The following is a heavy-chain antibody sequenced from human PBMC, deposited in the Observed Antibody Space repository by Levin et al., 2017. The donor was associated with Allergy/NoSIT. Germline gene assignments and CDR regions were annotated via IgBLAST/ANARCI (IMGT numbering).Heavy chain of an antibody. CDR2: IYYSGST. Sequence: GSLRLSCTVSGGSISSSSYYWGWIRQPPGKGLEWIGSIYYSGSTYYNPSLKSRVTISVDTSKNQFSLKLSSVTAADTAVYYCASEPFAGNYDSSGYKLGFDYWGQGTLVTVSS. CDR1: GGSISSSSYY. D-gene: IGHD3-22*01. CDR3: ASEPFAGNYDSSGYKLGFDY. J-gene: IGHJ4*02. V-gene: IGHV4-39*07.